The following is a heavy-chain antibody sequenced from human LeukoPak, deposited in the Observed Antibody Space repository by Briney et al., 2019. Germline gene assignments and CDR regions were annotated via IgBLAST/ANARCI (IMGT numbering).Heavy chain of an antibody. V-gene: IGHV4-31*03. CDR3: ARTVSGYHLDY. CDR1: GGSISSGGHY. Sequence: SETLSLTCTVSGGSISSGGHYWSWIRQPPGKGLEWIGYIYYTATTYYNPSLKSRVTISLDTSKKQFSLKLRSVTAADTAVYYCARTVSGYHLDYWGQGTLVTVSS. J-gene: IGHJ4*02. D-gene: IGHD3-9*01. CDR2: IYYTATT.